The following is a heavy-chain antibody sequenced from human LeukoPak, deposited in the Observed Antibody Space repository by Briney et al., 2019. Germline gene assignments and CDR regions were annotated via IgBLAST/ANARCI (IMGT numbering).Heavy chain of an antibody. D-gene: IGHD4-17*01. Sequence: GRSLRLSCAASGFTFSSYAMHWVRQAPGKGLEWVAVISYDGSNKYYADSVKGRFIISRDNSKNTLYLQMNSLRAEDTAVYYCARTVYGDYEYYFDYWGQGTLVTVSS. CDR1: GFTFSSYA. V-gene: IGHV3-30-3*01. J-gene: IGHJ4*02. CDR2: ISYDGSNK. CDR3: ARTVYGDYEYYFDY.